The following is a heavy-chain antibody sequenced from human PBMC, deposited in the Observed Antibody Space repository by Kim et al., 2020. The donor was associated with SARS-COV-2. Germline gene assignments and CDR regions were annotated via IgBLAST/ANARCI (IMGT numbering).Heavy chain of an antibody. CDR2: INTNTGNP. CDR3: ARDWEQQLVYYYYYYMDV. V-gene: IGHV7-4-1*02. Sequence: ASVKVSCKASGYTFTSYAMNWVRQAPGQGLEWMGWINTNTGNPTYAQGFTGRFVFSLDTSVSTAYLQISSLKAEDTAVYYCARDWEQQLVYYYYYYMDVWGTGTTVTVSS. J-gene: IGHJ6*03. CDR1: GYTFTSYA. D-gene: IGHD6-13*01.